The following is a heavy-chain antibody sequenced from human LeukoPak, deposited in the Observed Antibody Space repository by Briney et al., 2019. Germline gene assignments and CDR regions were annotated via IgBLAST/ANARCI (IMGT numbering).Heavy chain of an antibody. CDR1: GFIFSSFS. Sequence: GGSLRLSCAASGFIFSSFSMNWVRQAPGKGLEWISYISSSSSTIYYADSVKGRFTISRDNAKNSLCLQMNSLRAEDTAVYYCAKIRITMIVVATDAFDIWGQGTMVTVSS. J-gene: IGHJ3*02. V-gene: IGHV3-48*01. D-gene: IGHD3-22*01. CDR2: ISSSSSTI. CDR3: AKIRITMIVVATDAFDI.